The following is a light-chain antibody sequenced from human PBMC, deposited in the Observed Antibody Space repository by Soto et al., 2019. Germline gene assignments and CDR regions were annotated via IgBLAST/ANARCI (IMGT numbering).Light chain of an antibody. CDR2: DVS. Sequence: QXALAQPAYVSGSPGQSITISCTGTSSDVGYYNYVSWYQQHPGKAPKLMIYDVSNRPSGVSNRFSGSKSGNTASLTISGLQAEDEADYYCSSYRSSGTVVFGGGTQLTVL. V-gene: IGLV2-14*01. CDR3: SSYRSSGTVV. CDR1: SSDVGYYNY. J-gene: IGLJ2*01.